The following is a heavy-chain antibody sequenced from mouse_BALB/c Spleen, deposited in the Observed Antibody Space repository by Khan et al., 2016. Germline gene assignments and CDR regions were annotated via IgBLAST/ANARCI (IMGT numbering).Heavy chain of an antibody. J-gene: IGHJ4*01. D-gene: IGHD2-2*01. CDR1: GFSLIAYG. CDR3: ARDGWGYYAMDY. CDR2: IWGDGTT. V-gene: IGHV2-6-7*01. Sequence: QVQLKESGPGLVAPSQSLSITCTVSGFSLIAYGVNWVRQPPGKSLEWLGMIWGDGTTDYNSALKSRLNLTKDNSKSQVFLKMNSLQTDDTARYYCARDGWGYYAMDYWGQGTSVTGSS.